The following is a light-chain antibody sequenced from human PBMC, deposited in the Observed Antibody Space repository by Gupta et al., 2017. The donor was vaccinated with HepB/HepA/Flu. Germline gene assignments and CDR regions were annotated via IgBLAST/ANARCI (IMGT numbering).Light chain of an antibody. V-gene: IGLV2-14*03. CDR3: SSVTTTSTVV. Sequence: QSPLTQPASVSGSPGPSIAISCTGTSSDVGDYKNSVSWYQQHPGETPKLIIYDVSHRPAGVSDRFSGSKSGNTASLTISGLQAEDEADYYCSSVTTTSTVVFGGRTKLTVL. CDR2: DVS. CDR1: SSDVGDYKNS. J-gene: IGLJ2*01.